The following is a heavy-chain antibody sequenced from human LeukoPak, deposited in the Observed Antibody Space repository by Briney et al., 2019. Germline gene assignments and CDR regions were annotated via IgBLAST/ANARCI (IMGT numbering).Heavy chain of an antibody. V-gene: IGHV3-21*01. J-gene: IGHJ6*02. CDR3: ARGPDIVVVPAAKDYYYYGMDV. CDR2: ISSSGSYI. Sequence: PGGSLRLSCAASGFTFSSYSMNWVRQAPGKGLEWVSSISSSGSYIYYADSVKGRFTISRDNAKNSLYLQMNSLRAEDTAVYYCARGPDIVVVPAAKDYYYYGMDVWGQGTTVTVSS. CDR1: GFTFSSYS. D-gene: IGHD2-2*01.